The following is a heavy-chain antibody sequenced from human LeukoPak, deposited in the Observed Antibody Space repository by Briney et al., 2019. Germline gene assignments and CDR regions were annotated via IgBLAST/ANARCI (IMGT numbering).Heavy chain of an antibody. CDR2: ISGDAHST. CDR3: VKDAPLPFDF. CDR1: GFTFRDFA. V-gene: IGHV3-23*01. Sequence: GGSLRLSCAAPGFTFRDFAMSWVRQAPGKGLEWVSAISGDAHSTYYADSLKGRFTISRDNSKNTLYLQMNSLRAADTATYFCVKDAPLPFDFWGQGALVIVSS. J-gene: IGHJ4*02.